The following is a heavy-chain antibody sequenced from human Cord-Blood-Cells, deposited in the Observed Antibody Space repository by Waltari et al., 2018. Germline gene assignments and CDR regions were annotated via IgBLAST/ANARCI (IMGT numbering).Heavy chain of an antibody. V-gene: IGHV2-26*01. Sequence: QVTLKESGPVLVKPTETLTLTCTVSGFSLSNARMGVSWILHPPGKALEWLAHIFSNDEKSYRTCLKSRLTNSKDTSKSQVGLTVTNMDPVDTATYYCARIRYSGSYFDYWGQGTLVTVSS. CDR1: GFSLSNARMG. J-gene: IGHJ4*02. CDR2: IFSNDEK. D-gene: IGHD1-26*01. CDR3: ARIRYSGSYFDY.